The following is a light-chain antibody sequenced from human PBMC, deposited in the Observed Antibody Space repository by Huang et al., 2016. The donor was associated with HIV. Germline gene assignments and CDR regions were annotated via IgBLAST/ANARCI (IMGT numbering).Light chain of an antibody. J-gene: IGKJ3*01. V-gene: IGKV1-9*01. CDR2: AAS. CDR3: QQLNSYPEGFT. CDR1: QGISSY. Sequence: IQLTQSPSSLSASVGDRVTITCRASQGISSYLAWYQQKPGKAPKLLIYAASTLQSGVPSRFSGSGSGTDFTLTISSRQPEDCATYYCQQLNSYPEGFTFGPGTKVDIK.